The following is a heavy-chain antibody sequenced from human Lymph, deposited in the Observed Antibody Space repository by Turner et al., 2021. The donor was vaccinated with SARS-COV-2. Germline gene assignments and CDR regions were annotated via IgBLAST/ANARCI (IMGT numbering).Heavy chain of an antibody. D-gene: IGHD1-26*01. Sequence: EVQLVESGGGLVQPGRSLRLSCAASGFTFDDYAMHWVRQAPGKGLEWVSGINWSGGSIAYADSVKGRFTISRDNPKNSLDLQMNSLRAEDTAFYYCAKDLAGTYYSSFDYWGQGTLVTVSS. CDR1: GFTFDDYA. V-gene: IGHV3-9*01. CDR3: AKDLAGTYYSSFDY. CDR2: INWSGGSI. J-gene: IGHJ4*02.